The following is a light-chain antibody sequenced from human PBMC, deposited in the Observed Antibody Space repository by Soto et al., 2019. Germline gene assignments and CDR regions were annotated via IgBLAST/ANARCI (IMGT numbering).Light chain of an antibody. J-gene: IGKJ3*01. CDR1: QSVSSY. CDR3: QQRSIQET. V-gene: IGKV3-11*01. CDR2: DAS. Sequence: EIVLTQSPATLSLSPGERATLSCRASQSVSSYLAWYQQKPGQAPRLLIYDASNRATGIPARFSGSGSGTDFTLTISSLEPEDFAVYYCQQRSIQETFGPGTKVDIK.